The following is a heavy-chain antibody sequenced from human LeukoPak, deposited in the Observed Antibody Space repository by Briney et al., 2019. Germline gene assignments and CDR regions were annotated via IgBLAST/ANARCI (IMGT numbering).Heavy chain of an antibody. CDR2: IYYSGST. J-gene: IGHJ6*02. V-gene: IGHV4-59*01. CDR3: ARVTSTSRYYYYGMDV. D-gene: IGHD2-2*01. Sequence: PSETLSLTCTASGGSISSYYWSWIRQPPGKGLEWIGYIYYSGSTNYNPSLKSRVTISVDTSKNQFSLKLSSVTAADTAVYYCARVTSTSRYYYYGMDVWGQGTTVTVSS. CDR1: GGSISSYY.